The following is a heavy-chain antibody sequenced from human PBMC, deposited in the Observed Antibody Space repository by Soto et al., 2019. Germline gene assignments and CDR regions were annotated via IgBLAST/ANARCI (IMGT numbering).Heavy chain of an antibody. CDR1: GFSVNNIY. Sequence: GGSLRLSCAASGFSVNNIYMSWVRQAPGKGLEWVSTISDGGRTYYSDSVKGRFTVSRDSSKNTLSLHMSSLRVEDTAVYYCSRDHTSGGYDFRGPGTLVTSPQ. CDR2: ISDGGRT. D-gene: IGHD5-12*01. CDR3: SRDHTSGGYDF. J-gene: IGHJ4*02. V-gene: IGHV3-53*01.